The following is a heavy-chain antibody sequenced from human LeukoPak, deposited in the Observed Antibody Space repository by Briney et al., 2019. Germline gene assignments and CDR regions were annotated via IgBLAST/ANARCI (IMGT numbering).Heavy chain of an antibody. CDR2: IGPTGTDR. Sequence: PGGSLRLSCAASGFTFSSCGSNWGRRAPGRRLEWVSSIGPTGTDRYSADSVRGRFTTSRDNAKNSMYLQMASLRDEDTAVYYCATETIGRHYDYWGQGTLLTVSS. J-gene: IGHJ4*02. V-gene: IGHV3-21*01. CDR3: ATETIGRHYDY. CDR1: GFTFSSCG. D-gene: IGHD1-14*01.